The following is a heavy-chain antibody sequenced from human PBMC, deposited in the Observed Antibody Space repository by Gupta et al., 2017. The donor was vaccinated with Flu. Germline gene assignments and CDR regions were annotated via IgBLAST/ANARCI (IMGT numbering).Heavy chain of an antibody. CDR2: INHSGST. J-gene: IGHJ6*02. CDR3: ARGTHYDFWRNYYYYGMDV. V-gene: IGHV4-34*01. Sequence: SWIRQPPGKGLEWIGEINHSGSTNYNPSLKSRVTISVDTSKNQFSLKLSSVTAADTAVYYCARGTHYDFWRNYYYYGMDVWGQGTTVTVSS. D-gene: IGHD3-3*01.